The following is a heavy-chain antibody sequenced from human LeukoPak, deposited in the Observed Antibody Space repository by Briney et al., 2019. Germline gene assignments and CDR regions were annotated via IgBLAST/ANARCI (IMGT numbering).Heavy chain of an antibody. CDR3: ASSTSDAFDI. J-gene: IGHJ3*02. CDR2: IWYGGSSK. Sequence: GGSLRLSCAASGFIFSSYGMHWVRQAPGKGLEGVAVIWYGGSSKYYADSVKGRFTISRDNSKNTLYLQMNSLRAEDTAVYYCASSTSDAFDIWGQGTMVTVSS. CDR1: GFIFSSYG. V-gene: IGHV3-33*08.